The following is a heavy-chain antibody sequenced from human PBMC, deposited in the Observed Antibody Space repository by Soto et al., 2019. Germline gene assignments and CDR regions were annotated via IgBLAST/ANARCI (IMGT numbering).Heavy chain of an antibody. Sequence: QVQLVQSGAEVKKPGSSVKVSCKASGGTFSSYTISWVRQAPGQGLEWMGRIIPILGLANYAQKFQGRVTSTADKSTSKAYMELSSLSSEDTAVYYCARAVYNWIDVGWFDPWGQGTLVAVSS. J-gene: IGHJ5*02. CDR1: GGTFSSYT. CDR2: IIPILGLA. D-gene: IGHD1-1*01. CDR3: ARAVYNWIDVGWFDP. V-gene: IGHV1-69*02.